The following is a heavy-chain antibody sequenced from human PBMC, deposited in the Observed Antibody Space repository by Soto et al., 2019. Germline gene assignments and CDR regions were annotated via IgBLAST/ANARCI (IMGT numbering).Heavy chain of an antibody. J-gene: IGHJ4*02. D-gene: IGHD3-22*01. V-gene: IGHV1-8*01. Sequence: ASVKVSCKASGYTFTSYDINWVRQATGQGLEWMGWMNPNSGNTGYAQKFQGRVTMTGNTSIDTAYMELSSLRSEDTAVYYCATVGAGFFGGYYDSSGYYLLDYWGQGTLVTVSS. CDR1: GYTFTSYD. CDR2: MNPNSGNT. CDR3: ATVGAGFFGGYYDSSGYYLLDY.